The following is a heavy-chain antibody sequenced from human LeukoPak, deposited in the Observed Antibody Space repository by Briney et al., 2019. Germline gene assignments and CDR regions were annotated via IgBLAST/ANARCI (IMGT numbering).Heavy chain of an antibody. CDR3: ARAFNSIQPLDY. Sequence: GASVKVSCKASGYTFTSYYMHWVRQAPGQGLEWMGIINPSGGSTSYAQKFQGRVTMTRDTSTSTVYMELRSLRSEDTAMYYCARAFNSIQPLDYWGQGTLVTVSS. D-gene: IGHD4-11*01. CDR2: INPSGGST. J-gene: IGHJ4*02. V-gene: IGHV1-46*01. CDR1: GYTFTSYY.